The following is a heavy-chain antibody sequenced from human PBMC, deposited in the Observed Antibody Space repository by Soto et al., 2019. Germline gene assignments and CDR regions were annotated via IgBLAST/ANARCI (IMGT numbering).Heavy chain of an antibody. CDR2: MQPSTGRT. Sequence: QVQLVQSGAEVREPGASVKVSCKASGYSFTSLDINWVRQTAGQGLEWMGWMQPSTGRTGYAQKFQGRVTMTRDTPINTAYMERTTLTSDDTAFYYCARGVSAGVDYWGQGTLVTVSS. J-gene: IGHJ4*02. D-gene: IGHD1-26*01. CDR3: ARGVSAGVDY. V-gene: IGHV1-8*01. CDR1: GYSFTSLD.